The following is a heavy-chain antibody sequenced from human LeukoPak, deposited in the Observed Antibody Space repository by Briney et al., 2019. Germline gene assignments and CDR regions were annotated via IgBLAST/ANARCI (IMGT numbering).Heavy chain of an antibody. J-gene: IGHJ4*02. CDR1: GFTLRNYA. CDR3: ARQVGPGY. V-gene: IGHV3-23*01. Sequence: PGGSLRLSCAASGFTLRNYAMAWVRQAPGKGLEWVSAISGSGANTYFADSVKGRFTISRDNSKNTLYLQMNSLRGEDTAVYFCARQVGPGYWGQGTLVTVSS. CDR2: ISGSGANT.